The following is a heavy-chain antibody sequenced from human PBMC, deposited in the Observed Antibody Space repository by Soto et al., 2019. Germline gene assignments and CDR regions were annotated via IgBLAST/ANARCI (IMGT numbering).Heavy chain of an antibody. CDR2: FYYSGST. V-gene: IGHV4-31*03. CDR1: GGSISSGGYY. J-gene: IGHJ4*02. D-gene: IGHD3-22*01. Sequence: LSLTCTVSGGSISSGGYYWSWIRQHPGKGLEWIGYFYYSGSTYYNPSLKSRVTISVDTSRNQFSLKLSSVTAADTAVYYCARDRGYEKFFDYWGQGTLVTVSS. CDR3: ARDRGYEKFFDY.